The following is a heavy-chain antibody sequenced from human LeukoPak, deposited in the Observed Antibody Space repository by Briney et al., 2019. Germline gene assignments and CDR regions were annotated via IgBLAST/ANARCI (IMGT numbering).Heavy chain of an antibody. J-gene: IGHJ4*02. CDR3: AKDLQYPDPGGVGY. Sequence: PGGSLRLSCAASGFTFSSYAMSWVRQAPGKGLEWVSAISGSGGSTYYADSVKGRFTISRDNSKDTLYLQMNSLRAEDTAVYYCAKDLQYPDPGGVGYWGQGTLVTVSS. D-gene: IGHD2/OR15-2a*01. V-gene: IGHV3-23*01. CDR2: ISGSGGST. CDR1: GFTFSSYA.